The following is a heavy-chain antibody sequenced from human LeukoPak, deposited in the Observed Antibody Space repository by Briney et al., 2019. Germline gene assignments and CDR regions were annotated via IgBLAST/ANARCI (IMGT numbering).Heavy chain of an antibody. Sequence: SETLSLTCAVYGGSFSGYSWSWIRQPPGKGLEWIGEINHSGSTNYNPSLKSRVTISVDTSKNQFSLKLSSVTAADTAVYYCASSFYSQWLVWRWFDPWGQGTLVTVSS. V-gene: IGHV4-34*01. CDR1: GGSFSGYS. D-gene: IGHD6-19*01. J-gene: IGHJ5*02. CDR3: ASSFYSQWLVWRWFDP. CDR2: INHSGST.